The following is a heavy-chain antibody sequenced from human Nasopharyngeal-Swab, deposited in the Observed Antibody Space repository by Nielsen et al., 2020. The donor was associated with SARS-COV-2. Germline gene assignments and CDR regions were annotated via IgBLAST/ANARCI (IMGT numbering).Heavy chain of an antibody. CDR2: IYPRDSAT. V-gene: IGHV5-51*01. D-gene: IGHD5-12*01. Sequence: GESLKISCKGSGYSFTSYWIAWVRQMPGKGLEWLGIIYPRDSATRYSPSFQGPVTISADKSLSTAYLQWSSLKASDTAMYYCVRPEGVATSFKYYFQYGMDVWGQGTMVTVPS. J-gene: IGHJ6*02. CDR3: VRPEGVATSFKYYFQYGMDV. CDR1: GYSFTSYW.